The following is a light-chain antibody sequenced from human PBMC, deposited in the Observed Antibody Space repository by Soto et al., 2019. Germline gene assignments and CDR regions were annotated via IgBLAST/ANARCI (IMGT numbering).Light chain of an antibody. V-gene: IGKV3-15*01. J-gene: IGKJ1*01. CDR3: QQYNNWPPGKT. CDR2: GAS. CDR1: QSVSSN. Sequence: EIVMTQSPATLSVSPGERATLPCRASQSVSSNLAWYQQKPGQAPGLLIYGASTRATGIPARFSGSGSGTEFTLTISSLQSEDFAVYYCQQYNNWPPGKTFGQGTKVEIK.